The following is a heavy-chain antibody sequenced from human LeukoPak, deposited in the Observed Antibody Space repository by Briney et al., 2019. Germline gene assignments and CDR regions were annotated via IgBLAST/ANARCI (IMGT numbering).Heavy chain of an antibody. CDR1: GFTFSSYA. V-gene: IGHV3-30-3*01. Sequence: QSGGSLRLSCAASGFTFSSYAMHWVRQAPGKGLEWVAVISYDGSNKYYPDSVKGRFTISRDNSKNTLYLQMNSLRAEDTAVYYCARDPRGYQNWFDPWGQGTLVTVSS. J-gene: IGHJ5*02. CDR2: ISYDGSNK. CDR3: ARDPRGYQNWFDP. D-gene: IGHD2-2*01.